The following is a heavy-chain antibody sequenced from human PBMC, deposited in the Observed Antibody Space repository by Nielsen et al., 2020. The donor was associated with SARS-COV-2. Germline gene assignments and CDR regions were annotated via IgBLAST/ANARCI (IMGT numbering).Heavy chain of an antibody. CDR2: ISSSSSYI. J-gene: IGHJ6*02. CDR3: ARDFTYYYDSSGYYYPYYYYGMDV. D-gene: IGHD3-22*01. Sequence: VRQAPGKGLEWVSSISSSSSYIYYADSVRGRFTISRDNAKNSLYLQINSLRAEDTAVYYCARDFTYYYDSSGYYYPYYYYGMDVWGQGTTVTVSS. V-gene: IGHV3-21*01.